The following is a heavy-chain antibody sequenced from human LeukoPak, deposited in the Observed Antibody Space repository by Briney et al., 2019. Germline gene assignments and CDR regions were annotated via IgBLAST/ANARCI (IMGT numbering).Heavy chain of an antibody. CDR2: INPNSGVT. CDR3: SREDY. V-gene: IGHV1-2*02. J-gene: IGHJ4*02. CDR1: GYTFTGYY. Sequence: GASVKVSCKASGYTFTGYYLHWVRQAPGQGLEWVGWINPNSGVTNYAQKFQGRVSMTSDTSISTVYMELSRLRSDDMAVYYCSREDYWGQGTLVTVSS.